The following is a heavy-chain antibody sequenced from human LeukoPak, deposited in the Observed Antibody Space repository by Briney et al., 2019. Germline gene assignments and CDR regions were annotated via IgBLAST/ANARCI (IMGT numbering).Heavy chain of an antibody. CDR2: VNPNSGGT. V-gene: IGHV1-2*02. CDR1: GYTFTGYY. D-gene: IGHD3-22*01. J-gene: IGHJ5*02. CDR3: ARGRYYSNWFDP. Sequence: ASVKVSCKASGYTFTGYYMHWVRQAPGQGREWMGWVNPNSGGTNYAQKFQGRVTMTRDTSISTAYMELSRLRSDDTAVYYCARGRYYSNWFDPWGQGTLVTVSS.